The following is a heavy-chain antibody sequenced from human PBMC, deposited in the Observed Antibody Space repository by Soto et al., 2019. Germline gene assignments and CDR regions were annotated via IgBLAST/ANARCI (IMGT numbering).Heavy chain of an antibody. CDR3: AHTPNYYQYDWFDP. D-gene: IGHD3-16*01. Sequence: QITLKESGPPLVKPTQTLTLTCTFSGFSLTTRGVGVGWIRQPPGKALECLALIYWDDDKRYSPSLQSRLSITKDTSKNQVVLTMTDVDPVDTATYYCAHTPNYYQYDWFDPRGQGTLVSVSS. V-gene: IGHV2-5*02. J-gene: IGHJ5*02. CDR1: GFSLTTRGVG. CDR2: IYWDDDK.